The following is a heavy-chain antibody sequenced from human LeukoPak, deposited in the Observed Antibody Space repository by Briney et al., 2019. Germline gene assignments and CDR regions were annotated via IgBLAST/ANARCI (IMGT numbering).Heavy chain of an antibody. J-gene: IGHJ4*02. CDR2: IYPRGST. Sequence: SETESLTCAVSGGSISSGSYSWSWIRQPPGKGLEWIGYIYPRGSTYYNPSLKSRVILSLDKSANQLSLNLSSVTAADTAVYYCARFSPRAMGNYLDFWGQGTLVTVSS. D-gene: IGHD7-27*01. CDR1: GGSISSGSYS. CDR3: ARFSPRAMGNYLDF. V-gene: IGHV4-30-2*01.